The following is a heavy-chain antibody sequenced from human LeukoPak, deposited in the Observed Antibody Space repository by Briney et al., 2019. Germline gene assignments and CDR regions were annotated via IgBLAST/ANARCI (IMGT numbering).Heavy chain of an antibody. CDR3: VRGNYDNRGYSNAFDI. CDR1: GASISSSY. Sequence: PSGTLSLTCTVSGASISSSYWSWIRQPPGTRLEWIGYIYYNGNTNSNPSLKSRVTISADTSKNRFSLKLSSVTAADTAIYYCVRGNYDNRGYSNAFDIWGQGTMVTVSS. D-gene: IGHD3-22*01. CDR2: IYYNGNT. V-gene: IGHV4-59*01. J-gene: IGHJ3*02.